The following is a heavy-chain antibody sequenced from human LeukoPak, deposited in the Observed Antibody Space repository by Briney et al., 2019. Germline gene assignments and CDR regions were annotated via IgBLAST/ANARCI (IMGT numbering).Heavy chain of an antibody. Sequence: PGGSLRLSCAASGFSFGSYGIHWVRQAPGKGLEWVAVISHEGSQTYYADSVKGRFTISRDNSKNTLYLQMNSLRAEDTAVYYCAKDPMGIGPAFDIWGQGTMVTVSS. CDR2: ISHEGSQT. V-gene: IGHV3-30*18. CDR1: GFSFGSYG. D-gene: IGHD7-27*01. CDR3: AKDPMGIGPAFDI. J-gene: IGHJ3*02.